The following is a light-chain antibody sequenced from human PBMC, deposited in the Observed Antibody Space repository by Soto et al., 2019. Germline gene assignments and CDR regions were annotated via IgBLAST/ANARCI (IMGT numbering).Light chain of an antibody. J-gene: IGKJ1*01. Sequence: AIQFTQSPSSLSASVGYRVTITCRASQGIGSALAWYQQKPGKAPKLLIYDASSLESGVPSRFSGSGSGTDLTLTISSLQPEDFATYYCLQYKSYPWTFGQGTKVDI. CDR1: QGIGSA. CDR3: LQYKSYPWT. V-gene: IGKV1-13*02. CDR2: DAS.